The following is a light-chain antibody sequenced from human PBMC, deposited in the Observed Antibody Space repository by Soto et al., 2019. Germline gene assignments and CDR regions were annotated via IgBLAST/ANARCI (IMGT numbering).Light chain of an antibody. Sequence: QSALTQPASVSGSPGQSITISCTGTSSDVGSYNLVSWYQQHPGNAPKLMLYEVSKRPSGVSNRFSGSKSGNTASLTISGLQAEDEADYYCCSYAGSRAVVFGGGTQLTVL. CDR1: SSDVGSYNL. J-gene: IGLJ2*01. V-gene: IGLV2-23*02. CDR2: EVS. CDR3: CSYAGSRAVV.